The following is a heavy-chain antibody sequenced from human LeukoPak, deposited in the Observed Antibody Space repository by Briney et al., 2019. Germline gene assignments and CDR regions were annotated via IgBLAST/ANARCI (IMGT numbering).Heavy chain of an antibody. CDR1: GGSFSSYY. CDR2: IYNSGTT. J-gene: IGHJ2*01. CDR3: ARDRLGATGHWRIDV. V-gene: IGHV4-4*07. Sequence: SETLSLTCTVSGGSFSSYYWTWIRQPAGKGLEWIGRIYNSGTTNYSPSLQSRVTMPLDTSKNLISLILSSVTAADTAVYYCARDRLGATGHWRIDVWGRGTLVTVSS. D-gene: IGHD1-26*01.